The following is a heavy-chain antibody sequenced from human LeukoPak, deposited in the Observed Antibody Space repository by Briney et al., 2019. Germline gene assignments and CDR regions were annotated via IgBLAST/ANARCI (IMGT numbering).Heavy chain of an antibody. CDR2: ISSSSSYI. Sequence: GGSLRLSCVASGFTFSSYSMNWVRQAPGKGLEWVSSISSSSSYIYYADSVKGRFTISRDNAKNSLYLQMNSLRAEDTAVYYCARERLWFGEPYYFDYWGQGTLVTVSS. CDR3: ARERLWFGEPYYFDY. D-gene: IGHD3-10*01. CDR1: GFTFSSYS. V-gene: IGHV3-21*01. J-gene: IGHJ4*02.